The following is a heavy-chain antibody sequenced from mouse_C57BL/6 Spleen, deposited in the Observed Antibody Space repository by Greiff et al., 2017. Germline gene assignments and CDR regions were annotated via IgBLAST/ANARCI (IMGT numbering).Heavy chain of an antibody. V-gene: IGHV5-6*02. Sequence: DVMLVESGGDLVKPGGSLKLSCAASGFTFSSYGMSWVRQTPDKRLEWVATISSGGSYTYYPDSVKGRFTISRDNAKNTLYLQMSSLKSEDTAMYYCARHERRVITTVVAHWYFDVWGTGTTVTVSS. CDR2: ISSGGSYT. D-gene: IGHD1-1*01. J-gene: IGHJ1*03. CDR3: ARHERRVITTVVAHWYFDV. CDR1: GFTFSSYG.